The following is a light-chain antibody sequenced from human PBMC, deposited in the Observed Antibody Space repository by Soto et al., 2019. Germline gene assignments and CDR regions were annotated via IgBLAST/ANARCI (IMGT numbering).Light chain of an antibody. Sequence: EIVLTQSPGTLSLSPGERATLSCRASQSVSSSYLAWYQQKPGQAPRLLIYGASSRATGIPDMISGSGSGADFTPTISRLEPADYAVYYCQQYCSSPLRTFGGGTKVEIK. V-gene: IGKV3-20*01. CDR1: QSVSSSY. CDR3: QQYCSSPLRT. CDR2: GAS. J-gene: IGKJ4*01.